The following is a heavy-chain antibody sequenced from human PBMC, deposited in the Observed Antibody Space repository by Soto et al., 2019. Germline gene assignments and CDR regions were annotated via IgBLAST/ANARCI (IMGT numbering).Heavy chain of an antibody. D-gene: IGHD3-10*01. Sequence: PGWSLRLSCDASGFTFSSHGMTWVRQAPGKGLEWVAFISSTSSSKNYADSVKGRFTISRDNTKNSLYLQMSSLRDEDTAGYYCARRITMVRGPYYYYGMDVWGLGTTVTVSS. CDR1: GFTFSSHG. CDR2: ISSTSSSK. V-gene: IGHV3-48*02. CDR3: ARRITMVRGPYYYYGMDV. J-gene: IGHJ6*02.